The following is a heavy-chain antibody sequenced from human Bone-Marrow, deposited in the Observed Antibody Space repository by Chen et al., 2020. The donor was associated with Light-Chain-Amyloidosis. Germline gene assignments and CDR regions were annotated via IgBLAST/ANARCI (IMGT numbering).Heavy chain of an antibody. CDR1: GASISDYY. CDR3: ARDRRFGNFDY. CDR2: VYYSGST. V-gene: IGHV4-59*01. D-gene: IGHD3-10*01. J-gene: IGHJ4*02. Sequence: QVQLQESGPGLVKPSETLSLTCTVSGASISDYYWSWIRQPPGKGLEWIGYVYYSGSTNYNPSLKSRVTISVDTSKSQLSLKLNSVTAADTAVYYCARDRRFGNFDYWGQGTLVTVSS.